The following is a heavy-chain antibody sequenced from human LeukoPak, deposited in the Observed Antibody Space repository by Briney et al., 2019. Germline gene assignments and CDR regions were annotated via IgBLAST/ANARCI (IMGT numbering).Heavy chain of an antibody. CDR1: GFTFSTYS. CDR3: AKDPTHYRVWDDYDSTVLSY. J-gene: IGHJ4*02. D-gene: IGHD3-22*01. CDR2: ISSSSITI. V-gene: IGHV3-48*01. Sequence: PGGSLRLSCAASGFTFSTYSMNWVRQAPGMGLEWVSYISSSSITIYYADSVKGRFTISRDNSKNTLYLQMNSLRAADTAVYYCAKDPTHYRVWDDYDSTVLSYWGQGTLVTVSS.